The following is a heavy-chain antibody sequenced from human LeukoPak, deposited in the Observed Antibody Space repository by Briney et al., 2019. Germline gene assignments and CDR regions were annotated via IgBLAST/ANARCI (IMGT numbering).Heavy chain of an antibody. J-gene: IGHJ6*02. CDR3: ARGPMVRGVPYYYYGMDV. D-gene: IGHD3-10*01. V-gene: IGHV4-34*01. CDR1: AGSFSGYY. Sequence: SETLSLTCAVYAGSFSGYYWSWIRQPPGKGLEWIGEINHSGSTNYNPSLKSRVTISVDTSKNQFSLKLSSLTAADTAVYYCARGPMVRGVPYYYYGMDVWGQGTTVTVSS. CDR2: INHSGST.